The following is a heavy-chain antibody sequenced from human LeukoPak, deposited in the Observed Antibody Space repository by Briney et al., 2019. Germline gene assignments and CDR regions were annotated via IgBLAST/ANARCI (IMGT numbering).Heavy chain of an antibody. CDR3: ARALSNYDSSGYSPGYYFDY. D-gene: IGHD3-22*01. V-gene: IGHV3-53*01. CDR2: IYSGGST. CDR1: GFTVSSNY. Sequence: GGSLRLSCAASGFTVSSNYMSWVRQAPGKGLEWVSVIYSGGSTYYADSVKGRFTISRDNSKNTLYLQMNSLRAEDTAVYYCARALSNYDSSGYSPGYYFDYWGQGTLVTVSS. J-gene: IGHJ4*02.